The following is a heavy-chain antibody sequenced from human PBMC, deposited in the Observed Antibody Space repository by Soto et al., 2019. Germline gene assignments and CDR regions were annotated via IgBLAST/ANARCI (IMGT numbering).Heavy chain of an antibody. CDR3: ARTSGWRHPHYDFWSGYRSSAFDI. J-gene: IGHJ3*02. Sequence: QVQLQQWGAGLLKPSETLSLTCAVYGGSFSGYYWSWIRQPPGKGLEWIGEINHSGSTNYNPSLKSRVTISVDTSKNQFSLKLSSVTAADTAVYYCARTSGWRHPHYDFWSGYRSSAFDIWGQGTMVTVSS. V-gene: IGHV4-34*01. CDR1: GGSFSGYY. D-gene: IGHD3-3*01. CDR2: INHSGST.